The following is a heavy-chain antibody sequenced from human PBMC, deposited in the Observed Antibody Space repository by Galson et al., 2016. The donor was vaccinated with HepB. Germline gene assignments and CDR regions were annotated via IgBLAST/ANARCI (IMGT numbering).Heavy chain of an antibody. Sequence: SLRLSCAASGFTFNTYSINWVRQAPGKGLAWVSSISPSSRYISYADSLKGRFTISRDDAKNSLFLQMNNLRAEDTAVYYCARLAGYGGGYDFDFWGQGTLGTVSS. J-gene: IGHJ4*02. CDR3: ARLAGYGGGYDFDF. CDR1: GFTFNTYS. D-gene: IGHD1-26*01. CDR2: ISPSSRYI. V-gene: IGHV3-21*01.